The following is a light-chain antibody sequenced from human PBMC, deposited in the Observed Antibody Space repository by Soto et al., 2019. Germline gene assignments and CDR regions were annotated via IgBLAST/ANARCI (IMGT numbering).Light chain of an antibody. CDR2: GAS. Sequence: EIVLTQSPGTLSLSPGERATLSCRASQSVSSNYLAWYQRKPGQAPRLLIYGASSRAIDIPNRFSGSGSGTDFTLPITRLEPEDFAVYYCQQYGSSPPTCGQGPKVEI. CDR1: QSVSSNY. V-gene: IGKV3-20*01. J-gene: IGKJ1*01. CDR3: QQYGSSPPT.